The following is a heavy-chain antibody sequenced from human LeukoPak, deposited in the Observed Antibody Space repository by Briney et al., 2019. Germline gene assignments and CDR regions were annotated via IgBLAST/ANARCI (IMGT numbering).Heavy chain of an antibody. V-gene: IGHV3-23*01. D-gene: IGHD3-22*01. J-gene: IGHJ2*01. CDR1: GFTFSSYA. CDR2: ISGSGGST. CDR3: AKPANYYDSSGYYPMSPYWYFDL. Sequence: GGSLRLSCAASGFTFSSYAMSWVRQAPGKGLEWASAISGSGGSTYYADSVKGRFTISRDNSKNTLYLQMNSLRAEDTAVYYCAKPANYYDSSGYYPMSPYWYFDLWGRGTLVTVSS.